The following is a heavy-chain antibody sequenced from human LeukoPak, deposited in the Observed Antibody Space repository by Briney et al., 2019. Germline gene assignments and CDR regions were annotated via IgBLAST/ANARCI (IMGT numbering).Heavy chain of an antibody. CDR1: GFTFSRYW. D-gene: IGHD5-24*01. J-gene: IGHJ4*02. Sequence: GGSLRPSCAASGFTFSRYWMHWVRQAPGKGLVWVSRTNTDGSTTNYADSVKGRFTISRDNAKNTLYLQMNSLRAEDTAVYYCVRDQGGREGYWGQGTLVTVSS. CDR2: TNTDGSTT. CDR3: VRDQGGREGY. V-gene: IGHV3-74*01.